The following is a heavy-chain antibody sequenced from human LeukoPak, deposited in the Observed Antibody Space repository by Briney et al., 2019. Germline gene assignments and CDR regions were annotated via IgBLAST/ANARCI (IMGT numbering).Heavy chain of an antibody. J-gene: IGHJ4*02. CDR3: ARDTRGIYDYIWGSYRYTAIGY. V-gene: IGHV3-21*01. CDR2: ISSSSSYI. D-gene: IGHD3-16*02. Sequence: GGSLRLSCAASGFTFSSYSMNWVRQAPGKGLEWVSSISSSSSYIYYADSVKGRFTISRDSAKNSLYLQMNSLRAEDTAVYYCARDTRGIYDYIWGSYRYTAIGYWGQGTLVTVSS. CDR1: GFTFSSYS.